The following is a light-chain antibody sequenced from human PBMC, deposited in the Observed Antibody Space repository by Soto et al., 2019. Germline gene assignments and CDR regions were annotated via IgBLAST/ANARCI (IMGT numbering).Light chain of an antibody. J-gene: IGKJ2*01. Sequence: DIQMTQSPSSLSASVGDRVTITCRASQTISSYLNWYQQKPGKAPKLLIYAASSLQSGGPSRFSGSGSGIDFTLTISSLQPEDFAIYYCQQSYNTPQYTFGQGTELEIK. CDR1: QTISSY. V-gene: IGKV1-39*01. CDR3: QQSYNTPQYT. CDR2: AAS.